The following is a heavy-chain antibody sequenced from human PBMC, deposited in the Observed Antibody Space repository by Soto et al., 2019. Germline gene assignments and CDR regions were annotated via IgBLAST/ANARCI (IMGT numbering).Heavy chain of an antibody. CDR1: GGSISSGGYY. J-gene: IGHJ3*02. CDR2: IYYSGST. D-gene: IGHD3-22*01. CDR3: ARDGSTYYYDSSGYPI. Sequence: QVQLQESGPGLVKPSQTLSLTCTVSGGSISSGGYYWSWIRQHPGKGLEWIGYIYYSGSTYYNPSLKSRVTISVDTSKNQFSLKLSSVTAADTAVYYCARDGSTYYYDSSGYPIWGQGTMVTVSS. V-gene: IGHV4-31*03.